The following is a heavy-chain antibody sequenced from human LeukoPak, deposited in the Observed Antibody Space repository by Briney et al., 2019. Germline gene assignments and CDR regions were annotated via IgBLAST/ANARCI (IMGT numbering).Heavy chain of an antibody. J-gene: IGHJ3*02. Sequence: ETLSLTCAVSGGSISSSNWWSWVRQPPGKGLEWVGRIKSKADGGTTDYAAPVKGRFTISRDDSKNTLYLQMNSLKTEDTAVYYCTTYRTITNGAFDIWGQGTMVTVSS. CDR1: GGSISSSNW. D-gene: IGHD3-10*01. CDR2: IKSKADGGTT. V-gene: IGHV3-15*01. CDR3: TTYRTITNGAFDI.